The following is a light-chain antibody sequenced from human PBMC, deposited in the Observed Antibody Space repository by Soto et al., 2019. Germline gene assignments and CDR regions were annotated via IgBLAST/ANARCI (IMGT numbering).Light chain of an antibody. Sequence: DIQMTQSPSSLSASVGDTVTITCRARQDIGNFFAWFQQKPGKAPKSLISAASSLQSGVPSKFSVSGSGTDIFLTFNSLQSEDGATYYCQQYHSWPATFGGGTKVEI. CDR2: AAS. V-gene: IGKV1-16*02. J-gene: IGKJ4*01. CDR3: QQYHSWPAT. CDR1: QDIGNF.